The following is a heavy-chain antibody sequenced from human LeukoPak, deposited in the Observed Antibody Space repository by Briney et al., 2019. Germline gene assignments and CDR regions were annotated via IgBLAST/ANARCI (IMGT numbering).Heavy chain of an antibody. Sequence: GGSLRLSCAASGFTFDDYAMHWVRHAPGKGLEWVSGISWNSGSIGYADSVKGRFTISRDNAKNSLYLQMNSLRAEDTALYYCAKEAYGSGSYSLYYFDYWGQGTLVTVSS. V-gene: IGHV3-9*01. CDR2: ISWNSGSI. J-gene: IGHJ4*02. D-gene: IGHD3-10*01. CDR3: AKEAYGSGSYSLYYFDY. CDR1: GFTFDDYA.